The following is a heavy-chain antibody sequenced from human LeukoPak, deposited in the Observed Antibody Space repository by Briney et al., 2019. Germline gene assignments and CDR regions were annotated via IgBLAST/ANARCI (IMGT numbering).Heavy chain of an antibody. V-gene: IGHV1-69*01. J-gene: IGHJ4*02. CDR2: IIPIFGTA. CDR3: ATGRPLEMATINLDY. Sequence: WASVKLSCTASGGTFSSYAISWVRQAPGQGLEWMGGIIPIFGTANYAQKFQGRVTITADESTSTAYMELSSLRSEDTAVYYCATGRPLEMATINLDYWGQGTLVTVSS. D-gene: IGHD5-24*01. CDR1: GGTFSSYA.